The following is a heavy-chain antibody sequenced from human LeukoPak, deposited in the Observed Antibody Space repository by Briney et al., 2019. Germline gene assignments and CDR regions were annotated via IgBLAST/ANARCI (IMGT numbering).Heavy chain of an antibody. CDR1: GYTFTSHD. V-gene: IGHV1-8*01. Sequence: ASVKVSCKASGYTFTSHDINWVRQATGQGLEWMGWMSPNSGDTGYAQKFQGRVTMTSDSSISTAYMELSSLRSEDTAIYYCVRTPPNWGFDYWGQGTLVTVSS. CDR3: VRTPPNWGFDY. D-gene: IGHD7-27*01. J-gene: IGHJ4*02. CDR2: MSPNSGDT.